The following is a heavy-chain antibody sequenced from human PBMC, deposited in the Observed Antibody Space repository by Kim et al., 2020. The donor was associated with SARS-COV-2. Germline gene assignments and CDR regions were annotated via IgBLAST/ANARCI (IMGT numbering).Heavy chain of an antibody. Sequence: GSTNYNPSLKSRVTISVDTSKNQFSLKLSSVTAADTAVYYCAGRRFGRDYWGQGTLVTVSS. CDR2: GST. J-gene: IGHJ4*02. CDR3: AGRRFGRDY. D-gene: IGHD3-10*01. V-gene: IGHV4-34*01.